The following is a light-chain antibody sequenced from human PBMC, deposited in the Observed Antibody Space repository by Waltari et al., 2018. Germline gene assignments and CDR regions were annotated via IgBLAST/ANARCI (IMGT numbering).Light chain of an antibody. J-gene: IGKJ2*02. V-gene: IGKV1-33*01. CDR2: AAS. CDR3: QQYEGLPRT. CDR1: QHIYNY. Sequence: DIQMTQSPSSLSASVGDRVTITCQASQHIYNYLNWYQQKPGKAPKLLIYAASNLQTWVPSRFSGGGSGTDFTFVISNLQPEDIATYYCQQYEGLPRTFGQGTKLEMK.